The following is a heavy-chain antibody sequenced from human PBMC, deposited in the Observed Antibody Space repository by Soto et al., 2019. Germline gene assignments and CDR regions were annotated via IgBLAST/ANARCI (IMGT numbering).Heavy chain of an antibody. CDR2: ISYDGSNK. V-gene: IGHV3-30-3*01. Sequence: GGSLRLSCAASGFTFSSYAMHWVRQAPGKGLEWVAVISYDGSNKYYADSVKGRFTISRDNSKNTLYLQMNSLRAEDTAVYYCARGRSSIAARGFDYWGQGTLVTVSS. J-gene: IGHJ4*02. D-gene: IGHD6-6*01. CDR1: GFTFSSYA. CDR3: ARGRSSIAARGFDY.